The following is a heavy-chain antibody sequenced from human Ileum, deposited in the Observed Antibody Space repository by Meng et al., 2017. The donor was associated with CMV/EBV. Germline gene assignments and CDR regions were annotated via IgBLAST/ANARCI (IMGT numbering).Heavy chain of an antibody. V-gene: IGHV4-31*03. D-gene: IGHD6-13*01. Sequence: QVQLQESGPGLVKPSQTLSLTCTASGGSISSGGYYWNWIRQRPGKGLEWIGYIIYSGSTYYNPSLKSRLSISLDTSKNQFSLKLTSVTAADTAVYYCARDEAIAAPLDYWGQGILVTVSS. CDR3: ARDEAIAAPLDY. CDR2: IIYSGST. CDR1: GGSISSGGYY. J-gene: IGHJ4*02.